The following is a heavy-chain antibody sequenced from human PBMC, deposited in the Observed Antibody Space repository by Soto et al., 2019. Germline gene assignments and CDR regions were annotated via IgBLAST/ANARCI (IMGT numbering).Heavy chain of an antibody. CDR2: INPSGGST. CDR3: AREGGKVEYHQQPYWYFEL. CDR1: GYTFTSYY. D-gene: IGHD2-2*01. Sequence: QVQLVQSGAEVKKPGASVKVSCKASGYTFTSYYMHWVRQAPGHGLEWMGIINPSGGSTSYAQKFQGRVTMTRDTATNEVYMELSSLRSEDTAVYYCAREGGKVEYHQQPYWYFELWGRGTLVTVSS. V-gene: IGHV1-46*03. J-gene: IGHJ2*01.